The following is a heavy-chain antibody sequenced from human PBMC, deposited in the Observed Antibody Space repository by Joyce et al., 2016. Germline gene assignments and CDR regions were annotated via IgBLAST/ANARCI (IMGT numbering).Heavy chain of an antibody. CDR3: AKSPDPANIVGYFDP. CDR1: GLPFSHYA. D-gene: IGHD1-26*01. J-gene: IGHJ5*02. V-gene: IGHV3-23*01. Sequence: ESGGGLVQPGGSLRLSCAVSGLPFSHYAMSWVRQAPGKELEWVSAISGNGDATHYADSVKGHFIISRDNSKDTLYLQMNSLRAEDTAVYYCAKSPDPANIVGYFDPWGQGTQVTVSS. CDR2: ISGNGDAT.